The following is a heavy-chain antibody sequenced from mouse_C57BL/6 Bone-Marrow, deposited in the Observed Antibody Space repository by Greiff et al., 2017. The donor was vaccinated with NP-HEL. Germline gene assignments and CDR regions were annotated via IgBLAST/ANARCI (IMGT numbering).Heavy chain of an antibody. CDR3: TRDGYYAAWFAY. CDR2: IDPSDSYT. Sequence: QVQLQQPGAELVMPGASVKLSCKASGYTFTSYWMHWVKQRPGQGLEWIGEIDPSDSYTNYNQKFKGKSTLTVDKSSSTAYMQLSSLTSEDSAVYCCTRDGYYAAWFAYWGQGTLVTVSA. D-gene: IGHD2-3*01. J-gene: IGHJ3*01. V-gene: IGHV1-69*01. CDR1: GYTFTSYW.